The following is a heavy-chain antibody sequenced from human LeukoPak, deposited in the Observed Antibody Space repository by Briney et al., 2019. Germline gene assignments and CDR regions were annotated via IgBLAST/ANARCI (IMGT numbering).Heavy chain of an antibody. J-gene: IGHJ6*02. D-gene: IGHD3-10*01. Sequence: GGSLRLSCAASGFSLSTYAMSWVRQAPGKGPEWVSAISGAGGRTYYADSVKGRFTISRVNSKNTLYLQMDSLRAEDTAVYYCANFFGGSGSYYYYGMDVWGQGTTVTVSS. CDR2: ISGAGGRT. V-gene: IGHV3-23*01. CDR3: ANFFGGSGSYYYYGMDV. CDR1: GFSLSTYA.